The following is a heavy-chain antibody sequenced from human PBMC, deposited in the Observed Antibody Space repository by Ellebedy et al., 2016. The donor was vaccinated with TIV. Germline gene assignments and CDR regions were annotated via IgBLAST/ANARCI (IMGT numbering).Heavy chain of an antibody. Sequence: GGSLRLSXAASGFIFRSYAMYWVRQAPGKGLEWVAGISYDGSNKYYADSVKGRFTISRDNSKNTLYLQMNSLRAEDTAVYYCARDTRLLYYYYGMDVWGQGTTVTVSS. CDR2: ISYDGSNK. CDR1: GFIFRSYA. V-gene: IGHV3-30-3*01. J-gene: IGHJ6*02. CDR3: ARDTRLLYYYYGMDV. D-gene: IGHD2/OR15-2a*01.